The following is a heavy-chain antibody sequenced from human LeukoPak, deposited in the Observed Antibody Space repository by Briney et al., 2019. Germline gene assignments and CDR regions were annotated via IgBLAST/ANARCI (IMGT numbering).Heavy chain of an antibody. V-gene: IGHV1-18*01. CDR3: ARTDSYCSSTSCYSNWFDP. D-gene: IGHD2-2*01. Sequence: DSVKVSCKASGYTFTSYGITWVRQPPGQGLEWMGWISGYNGNINYAQKLQGRVTMTTDTSTSTAYMDLRSLRSDDTAVYYCARTDSYCSSTSCYSNWFDPWGQGTLVTVSP. J-gene: IGHJ5*02. CDR2: ISGYNGNI. CDR1: GYTFTSYG.